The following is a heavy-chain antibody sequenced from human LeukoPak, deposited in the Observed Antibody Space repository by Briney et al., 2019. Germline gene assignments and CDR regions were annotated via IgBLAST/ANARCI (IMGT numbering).Heavy chain of an antibody. D-gene: IGHD1-20*01. CDR1: AGSISSGDSY. CDR2: IYYSGNT. V-gene: IGHV4-30-4*08. Sequence: SETLSLTCTVSAGSISSGDSYWSWIRQPPGKGLEWIGYIYYSGNTYYNPSLKSRVTISVDTSKNQFSLKLSSVTAADMAVYYCARDGDNWNDALAIWGQGTMVTVSS. CDR3: ARDGDNWNDALAI. J-gene: IGHJ3*02.